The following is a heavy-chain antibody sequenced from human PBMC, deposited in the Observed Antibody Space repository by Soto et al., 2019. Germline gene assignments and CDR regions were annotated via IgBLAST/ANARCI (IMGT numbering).Heavy chain of an antibody. D-gene: IGHD3-10*01. J-gene: IGHJ6*02. Sequence: SVDVSSKTSCYTFSSSGISWVRQAPVQGLEWMGWIGAYNGNTNYEQKLQGRVTMTTDTSTSTAYMELRSLGSDDTAGYYCERFDGRAKLFYGIDVWGQGPKGTVYS. V-gene: IGHV1-18*04. CDR2: IGAYNGNT. CDR3: ERFDGRAKLFYGIDV. CDR1: CYTFSSSG.